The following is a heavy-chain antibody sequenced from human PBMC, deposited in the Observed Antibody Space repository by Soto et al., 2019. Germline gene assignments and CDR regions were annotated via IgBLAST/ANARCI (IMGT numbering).Heavy chain of an antibody. D-gene: IGHD3-10*01. CDR1: GFTFSNYG. V-gene: IGHV3-21*01. J-gene: IGHJ1*01. Sequence: GGSLRLSCAASGFTFSNYGMNWVRQAPGKGLEWVSFITSSSYIFYADSEKGRFTISRDNAKNALYLQMNSLRAEDMSLYYCARDRGAGTNIGFQNWGQGTLVTVSS. CDR2: ITSSSYI. CDR3: ARDRGAGTNIGFQN.